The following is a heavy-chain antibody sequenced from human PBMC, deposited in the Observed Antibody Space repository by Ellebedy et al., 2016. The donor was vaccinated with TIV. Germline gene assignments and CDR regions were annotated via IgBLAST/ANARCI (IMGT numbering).Heavy chain of an antibody. J-gene: IGHJ5*02. D-gene: IGHD1-20*01. CDR3: ARQTNWNDFSSWFDP. V-gene: IGHV4-59*01. CDR2: IYYSGST. Sequence: SETLSLTCAVYGGFFSGYYWSWIRQPPGKGLEWIGYIYYSGSTNYNPSLKSRVTISVDTSKNQFSLKLSSVTAADTAVYYCARQTNWNDFSSWFDPWGQGTQVTVSS. CDR1: GGFFSGYY.